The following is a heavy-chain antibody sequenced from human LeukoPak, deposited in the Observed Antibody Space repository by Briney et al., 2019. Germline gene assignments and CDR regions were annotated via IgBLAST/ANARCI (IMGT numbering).Heavy chain of an antibody. CDR3: AAGGVVQNAYDAFDI. Sequence: SETLSLTCTVSGGSISSGGYYWRWIRQHPGKGLEWIGYIYYSGSTYYNPSLKSRVTISVDTSKNQFSLKLSSVTAADTAVYYCAAGGVVQNAYDAFDIWGQGTMVTVSS. V-gene: IGHV4-31*03. J-gene: IGHJ3*02. D-gene: IGHD2-8*02. CDR1: GGSISSGGYY. CDR2: IYYSGST.